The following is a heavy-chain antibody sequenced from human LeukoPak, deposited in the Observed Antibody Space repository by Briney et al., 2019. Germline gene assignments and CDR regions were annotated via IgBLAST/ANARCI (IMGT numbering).Heavy chain of an antibody. J-gene: IGHJ3*02. D-gene: IGHD2-15*01. CDR1: GYTFTAYN. CDR3: ARGIVVVAATRGGAFDI. V-gene: IGHV1-2*02. CDR2: INPNAGGA. Sequence: ASVKVSCKASGYTFTAYNMHWVRQAPGQGLEWMGWINPNAGGANYTQRFQGRVTMTRDTSISTAYMELSRLRSDDTAVYYCARGIVVVAATRGGAFDIWGQGTMVTVSS.